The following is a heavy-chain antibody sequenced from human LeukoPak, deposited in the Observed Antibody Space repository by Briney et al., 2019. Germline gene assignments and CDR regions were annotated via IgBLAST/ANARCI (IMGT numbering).Heavy chain of an antibody. CDR3: AKDLGFYYFYYYMDV. D-gene: IGHD3-16*01. CDR2: ISWNSGSI. Sequence: GGSLRLSCAASGFTFDDYAMHWARQAPGKGLEWVAGISWNSGSIGYAGSVEGRFTISRDNAKNSLYLQMNSLRAEDMALYYCAKDLGFYYFYYYMDVWGKGTTVTVSS. V-gene: IGHV3-9*03. J-gene: IGHJ6*03. CDR1: GFTFDDYA.